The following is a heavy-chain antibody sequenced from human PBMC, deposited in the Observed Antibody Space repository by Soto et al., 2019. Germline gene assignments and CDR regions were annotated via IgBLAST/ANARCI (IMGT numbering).Heavy chain of an antibody. V-gene: IGHV1-46*01. D-gene: IGHD3-3*01. CDR1: GYTFTSYY. CDR2: INPSGGST. CDR3: ATHVLRFLEWPAPFDY. Sequence: SVKVSCKASGYTFTSYYMHWVRQAPGQGLEWMGIINPSGGSTSYAQKFQGRVTMTRDTSTSTVYMELSSLRSEDTAVYYCATHVLRFLEWPAPFDYWGQGTLVTVSS. J-gene: IGHJ4*02.